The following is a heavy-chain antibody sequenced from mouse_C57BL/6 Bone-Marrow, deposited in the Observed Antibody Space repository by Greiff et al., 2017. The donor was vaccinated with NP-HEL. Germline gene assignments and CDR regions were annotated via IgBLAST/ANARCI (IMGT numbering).Heavy chain of an antibody. CDR2: ISDGGSYT. V-gene: IGHV5-4*01. CDR1: GFTFSSYA. Sequence: EVQRVESGGGLVKPGGSLKLSCAASGFTFSSYAMSWVRQTPEKRLEWVATISDGGSYTYYPDNVKGRFTISRDNAKNNLYLQMSHLKSEDTAMYYCARGPYGSSPYWYFDVWGTGTTVTVSS. CDR3: ARGPYGSSPYWYFDV. D-gene: IGHD1-1*01. J-gene: IGHJ1*03.